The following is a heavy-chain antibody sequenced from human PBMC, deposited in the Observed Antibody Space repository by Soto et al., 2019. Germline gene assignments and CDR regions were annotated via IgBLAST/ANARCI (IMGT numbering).Heavy chain of an antibody. CDR1: GDSVSSNSAT. J-gene: IGHJ5*02. CDR2: TYYKSKWFN. Sequence: SQTLSLTCAISGDSVSSNSATWNWIRQSPSRGLEWLGRTYYKSKWFNDYAVSVKSRITINPDTSKNQFSLQLNSVTPEDTAVYYCATGGPTSSWFDPWGQGTLVTVSS. V-gene: IGHV6-1*01. D-gene: IGHD6-6*01. CDR3: ATGGPTSSWFDP.